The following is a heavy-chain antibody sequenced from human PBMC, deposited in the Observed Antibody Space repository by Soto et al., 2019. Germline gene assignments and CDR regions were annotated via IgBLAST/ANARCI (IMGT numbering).Heavy chain of an antibody. CDR1: CGSIISGDYC. V-gene: IGHV4-30-4*01. J-gene: IGHJ6*02. CDR2: IYYSGST. Sequence: PSETLSLTCTGSCGSIISGDYCWSWIRHPPGKGLEWIGYIYYSGSTYYNPSLKSRATISVDTSKNQFSLKLSSVTAADTAVYYCALTKGWNYEYYYGMDVWGQGTTVTVSS. CDR3: ALTKGWNYEYYYGMDV. D-gene: IGHD1-7*01.